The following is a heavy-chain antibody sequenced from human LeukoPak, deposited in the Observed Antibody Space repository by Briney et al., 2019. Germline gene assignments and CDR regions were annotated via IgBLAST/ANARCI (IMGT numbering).Heavy chain of an antibody. CDR1: GFTFSSYS. CDR2: ISSSSSTI. Sequence: GGSLRLSCAAAGFTFSSYSMNWVRQAGGEGLGWVSYISSSSSTIYYADSVKGRFTISRVNAKNSLYLQMNSLRAEDTAVYYCARDRRPGSGSYWFDPWGQGTLVTVSS. V-gene: IGHV3-48*04. CDR3: ARDRRPGSGSYWFDP. J-gene: IGHJ5*02. D-gene: IGHD1-26*01.